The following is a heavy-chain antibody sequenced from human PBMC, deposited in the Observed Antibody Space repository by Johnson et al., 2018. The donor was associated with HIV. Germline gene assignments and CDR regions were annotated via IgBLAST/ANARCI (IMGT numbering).Heavy chain of an antibody. CDR2: FSGSGSTT. Sequence: EVQLVESGGGLVQRGGSLRLSCAASGFTFSSYAMSWVRQTPGKGLEWVSTFSGSGSTTYYADSVKDRFTISRDNSNNTLYLQMNSLRAEDTAIYYCANTPPWELGKQDAFDIWGRGTMVTVSS. J-gene: IGHJ3*02. CDR3: ANTPPWELGKQDAFDI. V-gene: IGHV3-23*04. D-gene: IGHD3-10*01. CDR1: GFTFSSYA.